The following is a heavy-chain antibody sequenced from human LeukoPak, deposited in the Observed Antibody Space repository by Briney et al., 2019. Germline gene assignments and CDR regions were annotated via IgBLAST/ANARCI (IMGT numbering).Heavy chain of an antibody. CDR2: ISAYNGNT. J-gene: IGHJ4*02. Sequence: VASVKVSCKASGYTFTSYGITWVRQAPGQGLKWMGWISAYNGNTNYAQKLQGRVTMTTDTSTSTAYMELRSLRSDDTAVYYCARLEGYLGPTHPFDYWGQGTLVTVSS. CDR1: GYTFTSYG. D-gene: IGHD2-15*01. V-gene: IGHV1-18*01. CDR3: ARLEGYLGPTHPFDY.